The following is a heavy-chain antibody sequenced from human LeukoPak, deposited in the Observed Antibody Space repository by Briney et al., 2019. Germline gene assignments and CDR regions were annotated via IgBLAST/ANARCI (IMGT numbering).Heavy chain of an antibody. D-gene: IGHD3-10*01. J-gene: IGHJ4*02. Sequence: GGSLRLSCVVSGISLSNYAMTWLRQAPGKGLEWVSYISERGSSTTYADSVKGRFTISRDTSLNTLYLQMNNLRAEDTAVYFCAKRGVVIRGILVIGYHQEAYHYDFWGQGVLVTVSS. CDR1: GISLSNYA. V-gene: IGHV3-23*01. CDR2: ISERGSST. CDR3: AKRGVVIRGILVIGYHQEAYHYDF.